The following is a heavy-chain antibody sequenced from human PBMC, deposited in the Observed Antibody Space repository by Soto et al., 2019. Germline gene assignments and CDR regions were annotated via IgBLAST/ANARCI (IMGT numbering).Heavy chain of an antibody. CDR1: GYPFTHYG. J-gene: IGHJ4*02. CDR2: IIPIFGTA. V-gene: IGHV1-69*13. D-gene: IGHD3-16*01. Sequence: SVQVSCKSSGYPFTHYGISWVRQAPGQGLEWMGGIIPIFGTANYAQKFQGRVTITADESTSTVYMELSSLRSEDTAVYYCARVIYDYVWGSYWTPLDYWGQGTLVTVSS. CDR3: ARVIYDYVWGSYWTPLDY.